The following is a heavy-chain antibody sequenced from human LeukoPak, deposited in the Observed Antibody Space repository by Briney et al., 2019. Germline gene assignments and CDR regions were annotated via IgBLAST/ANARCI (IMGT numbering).Heavy chain of an antibody. V-gene: IGHV4-59*01. Sequence: SETLSLTCTVSGGSMSTYFWTWVRQSPGKGLEWVGYIYHTTTTYNPSLKGRVTISADMSQNQFSPKVTSVTAADTAVYYCARVGAAAGNRLSGFDYWGQGTLVTVSS. J-gene: IGHJ4*02. D-gene: IGHD6-13*01. CDR3: ARVGAAAGNRLSGFDY. CDR2: IYHTTT. CDR1: GGSMSTYF.